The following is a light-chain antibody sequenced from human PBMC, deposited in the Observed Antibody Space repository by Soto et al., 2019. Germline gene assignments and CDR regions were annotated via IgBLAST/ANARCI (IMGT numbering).Light chain of an antibody. J-gene: IGKJ1*01. Sequence: EIVLTQSPATLSLSPGERATLSCRASQSVISNYLAWYQQKPGQAPRVLIYGASTRAPGIPARFSGSGSGTEFTLTISSLQSEDFAVYYCQQYSNWPRTFGQGTKVDIK. CDR2: GAS. CDR3: QQYSNWPRT. CDR1: QSVISN. V-gene: IGKV3-15*01.